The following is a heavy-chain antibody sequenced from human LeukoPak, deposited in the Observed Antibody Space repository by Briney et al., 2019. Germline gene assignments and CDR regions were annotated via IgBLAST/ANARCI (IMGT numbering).Heavy chain of an antibody. CDR3: ASGYDSRNFDY. D-gene: IGHD3-22*01. CDR2: IYYTGST. Sequence: PSETLSLTCTVSGGSISSYYWSWIRQPPGKGLEWIGYIYYTGSTNYNPSLKSRVAISVDTSKNQFSLRLSSVTAVDTAVYYCASGYDSRNFDYWGQGTLVTVSS. J-gene: IGHJ4*02. CDR1: GGSISSYY. V-gene: IGHV4-59*01.